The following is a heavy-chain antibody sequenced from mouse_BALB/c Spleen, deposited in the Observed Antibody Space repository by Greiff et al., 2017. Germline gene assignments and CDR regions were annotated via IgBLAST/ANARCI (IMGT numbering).Heavy chain of an antibody. J-gene: IGHJ2*01. Sequence: EVQLQQSGPELVKPGASVKISCKASGYTFTDYYMNWVKQSHGKSLEWIGLVNPNNGGTSYNQKFKGKATLTVDKSSSTAYMELRSLTSEDSAVYYCAREVYGNYVGYFDYWGQGTTLTVSS. CDR3: AREVYGNYVGYFDY. CDR2: VNPNNGGT. D-gene: IGHD2-10*02. CDR1: GYTFTDYY. V-gene: IGHV1-26*01.